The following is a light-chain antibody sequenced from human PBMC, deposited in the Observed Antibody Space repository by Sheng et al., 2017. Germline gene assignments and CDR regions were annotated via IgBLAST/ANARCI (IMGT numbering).Light chain of an antibody. CDR1: QTVSSNY. CDR2: RAS. CDR3: QLYETSPGRT. Sequence: EIVLTQSPDTLSLSPGERATLSCRASQTVSSNYIAWYQQKPGQAPRLLIYRASSRATGIPDRFSGSGSGTDFTLTISRLEPEDFAVFYCQLYETSPGRTFGQGTKVEVK. V-gene: IGKV3-20*01. J-gene: IGKJ1*01.